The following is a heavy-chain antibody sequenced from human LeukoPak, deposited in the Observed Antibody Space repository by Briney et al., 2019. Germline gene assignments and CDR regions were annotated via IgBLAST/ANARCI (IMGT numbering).Heavy chain of an antibody. CDR3: ARSATGWHYDY. CDR2: IYYSGST. V-gene: IGHV4-59*01. Sequence: SETLSLTCTVSGGSISSYYWSWIRQPPGKGPEWIGYIYYSGSTNYNPSLKSRVTISVDTSKNQFSLKLTSVTAADTAVYYCARSATGWHYDYWGQGTLVTVSS. D-gene: IGHD6-19*01. CDR1: GGSISSYY. J-gene: IGHJ4*02.